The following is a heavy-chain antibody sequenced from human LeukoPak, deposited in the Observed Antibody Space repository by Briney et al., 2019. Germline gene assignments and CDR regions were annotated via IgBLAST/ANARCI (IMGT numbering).Heavy chain of an antibody. CDR1: GGSICSYY. Sequence: SETLSLTCTVSGGSICSYYWSWIRQPPGKGLEWIGYIYYSGSTNYNPSLKSRVTISVDTSKNQFSLKLSSVTAADTAVYYCARHLSYDILTGPDYWGQGTLVTVSS. CDR3: ARHLSYDILTGPDY. V-gene: IGHV4-59*08. J-gene: IGHJ4*02. D-gene: IGHD3-9*01. CDR2: IYYSGST.